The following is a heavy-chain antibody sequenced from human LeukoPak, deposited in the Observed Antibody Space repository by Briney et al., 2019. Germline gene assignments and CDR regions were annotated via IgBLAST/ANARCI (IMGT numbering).Heavy chain of an antibody. Sequence: GGSLRLSCAASGFTFISHGMSWVRQAPGKGLVWVSVISGGGGSTYYADSVKGRFTISRDNSKNTLYLQMNNLRAEDTAVYYCAKDDILTGQLDYWGQGTLVTVSS. CDR1: GFTFISHG. J-gene: IGHJ4*02. D-gene: IGHD3-9*01. CDR3: AKDDILTGQLDY. V-gene: IGHV3-23*01. CDR2: ISGGGGST.